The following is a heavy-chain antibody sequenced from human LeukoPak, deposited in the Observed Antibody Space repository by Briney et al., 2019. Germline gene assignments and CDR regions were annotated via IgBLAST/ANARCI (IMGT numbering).Heavy chain of an antibody. D-gene: IGHD1-1*01. CDR3: ARRAYSAAYWKHFDY. J-gene: IGHJ4*02. V-gene: IGHV4-61*02. Sequence: NPSETLSLTCTVSGGSITNGGYYWSWIRQPAGKGLEWIGRIYTTGSTYYDPSLKSRVTISVDTSKNQFSLKLNSVTAADTAVYFCARRAYSAAYWKHFDYWGQGTLVTVSS. CDR1: GGSITNGGYY. CDR2: IYTTGST.